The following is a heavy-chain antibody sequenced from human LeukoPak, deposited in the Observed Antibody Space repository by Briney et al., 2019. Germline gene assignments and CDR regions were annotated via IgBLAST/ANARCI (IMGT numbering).Heavy chain of an antibody. V-gene: IGHV1-69*13. D-gene: IGHD1-1*01. J-gene: IGHJ4*02. CDR1: GGTFSSYA. CDR3: ARDSGPGFNFDY. Sequence: SVKVSCKASGGTFSSYAISWVRQAPGQGLEWMGGIIPIFATANYAQKFQGRVTITADESTSTAYMELSSLRSEDTAVYYCARDSGPGFNFDYWGQGTLVTVSS. CDR2: IIPIFATA.